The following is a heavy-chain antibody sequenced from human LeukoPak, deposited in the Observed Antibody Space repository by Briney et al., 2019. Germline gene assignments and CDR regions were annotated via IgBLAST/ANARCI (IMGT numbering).Heavy chain of an antibody. J-gene: IGHJ3*02. CDR2: INHSGST. CDR1: GGSFSGYY. Sequence: SETLSLTCAVYGGSFSGYYWSWIRQPPGKGLEWIGEINHSGSTNYNPSLKSRVTISVDTSKNQFSLKLSSVTAADTAVYYCAAFIVGASDAFDIWGQGTMVTVSS. CDR3: AAFIVGASDAFDI. V-gene: IGHV4-34*01. D-gene: IGHD1-26*01.